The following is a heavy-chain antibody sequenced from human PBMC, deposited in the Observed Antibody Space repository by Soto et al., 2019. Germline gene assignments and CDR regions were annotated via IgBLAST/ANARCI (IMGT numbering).Heavy chain of an antibody. D-gene: IGHD2-21*02. Sequence: QITLKESGPTLVKPTQTLTLTCTFSGFSLNTGGLGVGWIRQPPGKALEWLALIYWDGDKRYSPSLKSRLSNTKDTPNNQVVPTMTNMDPGDTATYYCSHSRWGGDCPPAHSSHYYHGKDVWGQGTTVTVSS. J-gene: IGHJ6*02. CDR2: IYWDGDK. V-gene: IGHV2-5*02. CDR3: SHSRWGGDCPPAHSSHYYHGKDV. CDR1: GFSLNTGGLG.